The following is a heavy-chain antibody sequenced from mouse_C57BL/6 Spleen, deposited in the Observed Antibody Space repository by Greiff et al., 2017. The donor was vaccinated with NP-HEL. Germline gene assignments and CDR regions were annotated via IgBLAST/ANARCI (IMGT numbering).Heavy chain of an antibody. Sequence: EVQRVESGGGLVKPGGSLKLSCAASGFTFSSYAMSWVRQTPEKRLEWVATISDGGSYTYYPDNVKGRFTISRDNAKNNLYLQMSHLKSEDTAMYYCARDYDGYLFAYWGQGTLVTVSA. D-gene: IGHD2-3*01. V-gene: IGHV5-4*01. CDR2: ISDGGSYT. CDR3: ARDYDGYLFAY. J-gene: IGHJ3*01. CDR1: GFTFSSYA.